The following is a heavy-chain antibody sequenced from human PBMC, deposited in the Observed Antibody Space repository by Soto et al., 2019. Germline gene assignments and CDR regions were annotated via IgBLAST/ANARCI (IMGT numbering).Heavy chain of an antibody. CDR3: ARQRFWHGDSCFSDAFDI. CDR2: TYSGGTT. Sequence: EVQLVESGGGLVQPGGSLRLSCAASGFTFSDHYMNWVRQAPGKGLEWVSLTYSGGTTYYADSVKGRFTISRDNSKNTLYRHMNSLRDEDTAVYYCARQRFWHGDSCFSDAFDIWGQGTRVTVSS. D-gene: IGHD2-15*01. CDR1: GFTFSDHY. J-gene: IGHJ3*02. V-gene: IGHV3-66*04.